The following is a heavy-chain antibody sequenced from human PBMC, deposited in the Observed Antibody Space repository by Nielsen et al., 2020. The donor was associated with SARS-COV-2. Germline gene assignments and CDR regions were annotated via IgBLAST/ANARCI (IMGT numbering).Heavy chain of an antibody. D-gene: IGHD3-10*01. Sequence: ASVKVSCKASGYTFTNYGITCVRQAPGQGLEWMGWINAYNGNPNYAQKFQGRVTMTTDTSTSTAYMELRSLKSDDTAVYYCARVGVKTFDYWGQGTLVTVSS. V-gene: IGHV1-18*04. CDR2: INAYNGNP. J-gene: IGHJ4*02. CDR1: GYTFTNYG. CDR3: ARVGVKTFDY.